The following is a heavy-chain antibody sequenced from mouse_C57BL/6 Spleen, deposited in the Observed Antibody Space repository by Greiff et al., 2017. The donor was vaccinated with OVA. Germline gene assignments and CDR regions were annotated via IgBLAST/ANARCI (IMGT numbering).Heavy chain of an antibody. J-gene: IGHJ2*01. D-gene: IGHD1-1*01. CDR1: GYTFTDHT. V-gene: IGHV1-78*01. Sequence: VKLMESDAELVKPGASVKISCKVSGYTFTDHTIHWMKQRPEQGLEWIGYIYPRDGSTKYNEKLKGKATLTADKSSSTAYMQLNSLTSEDSAVYFCAREGFITTVVGYFDYWGQGTTLTVSS. CDR2: IYPRDGST. CDR3: AREGFITTVVGYFDY.